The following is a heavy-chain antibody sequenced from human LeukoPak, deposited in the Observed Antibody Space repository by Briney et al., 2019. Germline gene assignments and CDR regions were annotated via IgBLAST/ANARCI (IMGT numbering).Heavy chain of an antibody. Sequence: PGGSLRLSCAASGFTFSVYYMHWVRQAPGKGLVGVSRIKSDGSTTNYADSVKGRFTISRDNAKNTLYLQMNSLRAEDTAVYYCVRVAPLDNSGPTWGQGTLVTVSS. D-gene: IGHD3-22*01. V-gene: IGHV3-74*01. J-gene: IGHJ5*02. CDR1: GFTFSVYY. CDR3: VRVAPLDNSGPT. CDR2: IKSDGSTT.